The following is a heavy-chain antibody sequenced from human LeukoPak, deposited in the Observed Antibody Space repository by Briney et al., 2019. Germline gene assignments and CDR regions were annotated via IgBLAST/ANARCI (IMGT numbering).Heavy chain of an antibody. J-gene: IGHJ1*01. D-gene: IGHD4-23*01. Sequence: GASVKVSCKTSGYTFTGYYMHWVRQAPGQGLEWMGWINPNIGGTNYAQKFQGRVTMTRDTSISTAYMELSRLRSDDTAVYYCARAGRLYYGGNSEVLYFQHWGQGTLVTVSS. CDR3: ARAGRLYYGGNSEVLYFQH. CDR1: GYTFTGYY. V-gene: IGHV1-2*02. CDR2: INPNIGGT.